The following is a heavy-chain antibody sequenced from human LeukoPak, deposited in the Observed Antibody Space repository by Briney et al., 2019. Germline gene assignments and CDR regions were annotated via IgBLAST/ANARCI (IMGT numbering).Heavy chain of an antibody. Sequence: PGGSLRLSCAASGFTFSSYSMSWVRQAPGKGLEWVSGISGSGGSTYYADSVKGRFTISRDNSKNTLCLQMNSLRAEDTAVYYCAKSSGYSYGYYFDYWGQGTLVTVSS. CDR3: AKSSGYSYGYYFDY. D-gene: IGHD5-18*01. V-gene: IGHV3-23*01. J-gene: IGHJ4*02. CDR1: GFTFSSYS. CDR2: ISGSGGST.